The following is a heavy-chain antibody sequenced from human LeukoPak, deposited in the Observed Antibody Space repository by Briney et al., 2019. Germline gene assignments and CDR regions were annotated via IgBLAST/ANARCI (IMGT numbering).Heavy chain of an antibody. CDR2: INPNSGGT. Sequence: ASVKVSCKASGYTFTGYYMHWVRQAPGQGLEWMGWINPNSGGTNYAQKFQGRITMSRDTPIRTAYLELSRLRSDDTAVYYCARRLLGIAVAGIASTGFDYWGQGTVVTVSS. J-gene: IGHJ4*02. CDR3: ARRLLGIAVAGIASTGFDY. V-gene: IGHV1-2*02. D-gene: IGHD6-19*01. CDR1: GYTFTGYY.